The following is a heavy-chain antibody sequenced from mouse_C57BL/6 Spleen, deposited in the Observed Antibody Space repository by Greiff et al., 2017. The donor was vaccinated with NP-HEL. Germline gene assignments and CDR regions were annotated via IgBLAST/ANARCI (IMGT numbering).Heavy chain of an antibody. CDR3: ARSDRVVDYYAMDY. Sequence: QVQLQQSGAELARPGASVKLSCKASGYTFTSYGISWVKQRTGQGLEWIGEIYPRSGNTYYNEKFKGKATLTADKSSSTAYMELRSLTSEDSAVYFCARSDRVVDYYAMDYWGQGTSVTVSS. CDR1: GYTFTSYG. D-gene: IGHD1-1*01. J-gene: IGHJ4*01. V-gene: IGHV1-81*01. CDR2: IYPRSGNT.